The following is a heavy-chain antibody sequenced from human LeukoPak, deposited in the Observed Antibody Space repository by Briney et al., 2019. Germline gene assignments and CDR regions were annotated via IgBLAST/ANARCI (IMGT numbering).Heavy chain of an antibody. CDR1: GGSINNSY. CDR2: IYYSGST. V-gene: IGHV4-59*01. Sequence: SETLSLTCTVSGGSINNSYWTWLRQPPGKGLEWIGHIYYSGSTNYNPSLKSRVTIPVDTSKNQFSLKLSSVTAADTAVYYCARVRHGAFDIWGQGTMVTVSS. CDR3: ARVRHGAFDI. J-gene: IGHJ3*02.